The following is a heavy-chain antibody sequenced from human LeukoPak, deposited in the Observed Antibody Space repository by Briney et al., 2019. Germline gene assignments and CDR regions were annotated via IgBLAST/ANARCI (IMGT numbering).Heavy chain of an antibody. CDR3: ARDRSGSYYNGFDY. Sequence: GGSLRLSCAASGFTFRSYGMHWVCPAPGKGLEWVAVIWYDGSNKYYADSVKGRFTISRDNSKNTLYLQMNSLRAEDTAVYYCARDRSGSYYNGFDYWGQGTLVTVSS. V-gene: IGHV3-33*01. CDR2: IWYDGSNK. J-gene: IGHJ4*02. D-gene: IGHD1-26*01. CDR1: GFTFRSYG.